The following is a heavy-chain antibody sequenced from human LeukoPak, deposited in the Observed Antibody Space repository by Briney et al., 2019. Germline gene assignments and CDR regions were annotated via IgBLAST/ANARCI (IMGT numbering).Heavy chain of an antibody. CDR1: GYTFSNYD. D-gene: IGHD5-12*01. CDR3: ARSSGYASDY. Sequence: VASVKVSCKASGYTFSNYDISWVRQATGQGLEWMGWVNPNSGTTGYAQKFQGRVTITRNISKSTVYMEVSSLRADDTAMYYCARSSGYASDYWGQGTLVTVSS. J-gene: IGHJ4*02. V-gene: IGHV1-8*03. CDR2: VNPNSGTT.